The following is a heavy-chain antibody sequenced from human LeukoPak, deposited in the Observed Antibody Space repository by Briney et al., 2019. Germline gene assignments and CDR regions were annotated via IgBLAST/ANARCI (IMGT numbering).Heavy chain of an antibody. CDR2: IYYSGST. CDR1: GGSISSYY. V-gene: IGHV4-39*02. D-gene: IGHD3-22*01. CDR3: AREIRTLYDSSGYYTNYYYYMDV. J-gene: IGHJ6*03. Sequence: ETLSLTCTVSGGSISSYYWGWIRQPPGKGLEWIGSIYYSGSTYYNPSLKSRVTISVDTSKNQFSLKLSSVTAADTAVYYCAREIRTLYDSSGYYTNYYYYMDVWGKGTTVTVSS.